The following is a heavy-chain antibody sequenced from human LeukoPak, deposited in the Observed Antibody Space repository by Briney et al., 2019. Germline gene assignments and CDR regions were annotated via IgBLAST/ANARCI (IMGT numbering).Heavy chain of an antibody. CDR1: GFIFSTYW. Sequence: GGSLRLSCAASGFIFSTYWMSWVRQAPGKGLEWMANIKYDGSEKYRVDSVKGRFTISRDNAKNSLYLQMTSLRAEDTAVYYCASAARGDNSGSSHWGQGTLVTVSS. J-gene: IGHJ4*02. CDR3: ASAARGDNSGSSH. V-gene: IGHV3-7*01. D-gene: IGHD3-10*01. CDR2: IKYDGSEK.